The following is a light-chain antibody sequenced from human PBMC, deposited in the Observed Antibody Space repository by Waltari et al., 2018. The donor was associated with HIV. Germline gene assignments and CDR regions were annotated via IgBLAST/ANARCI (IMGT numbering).Light chain of an antibody. Sequence: QVVLTQSPSASAFLGASVKLTCTLSSGHSTYAIAWHQQQPEKGPRYLMKVSKDGSHKKGDGIPDRFSGSSSGAERYLTISSLQSDDEADYYCQTWDSGIRVFGGGTRLTVL. CDR1: SGHSTYA. V-gene: IGLV4-69*01. J-gene: IGLJ3*02. CDR3: QTWDSGIRV. CDR2: VSKDGSH.